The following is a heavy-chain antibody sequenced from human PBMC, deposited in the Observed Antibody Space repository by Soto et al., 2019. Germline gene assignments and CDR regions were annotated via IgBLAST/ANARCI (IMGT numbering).Heavy chain of an antibody. CDR1: GGSFSGYY. V-gene: IGHV4-34*01. D-gene: IGHD1-26*01. CDR3: ARLVGATVSTFDY. Sequence: SETLSLTCAVYGGSFSGYYWSWIRQPPGKGLEWIGEINHSGSTNYNPSLKSRVTISVDTSKNQFSLKLSSVTAADTAVYYCARLVGATVSTFDYWGQGTLVTVSS. CDR2: INHSGST. J-gene: IGHJ4*02.